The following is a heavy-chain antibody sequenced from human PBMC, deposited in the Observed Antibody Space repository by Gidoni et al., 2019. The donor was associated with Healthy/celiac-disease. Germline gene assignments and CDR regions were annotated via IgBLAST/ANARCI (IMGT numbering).Heavy chain of an antibody. J-gene: IGHJ4*02. D-gene: IGHD2-2*01. CDR1: GFTVSSYG. CDR2: ITSDGSST. V-gene: IGHV3-74*01. Sequence: EVQLVESGGGLVQPGGYLRLSCAASGFTVSSYGMHWVRQAPGKGLVWVSRITSDGSSTSYAYSVKGRFTISRDNANNTLYLQMNSLRAEDTAVYYCARIYCSSTRCYGYFDYWGQGTLVTVSS. CDR3: ARIYCSSTRCYGYFDY.